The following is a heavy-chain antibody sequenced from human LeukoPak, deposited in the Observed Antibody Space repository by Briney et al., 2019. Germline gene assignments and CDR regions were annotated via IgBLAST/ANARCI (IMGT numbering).Heavy chain of an antibody. Sequence: ASVKVSCRSSGYTFTGYYMHWVRQAPGQGLEWMGWINPNSGGSNYVQKFQGRVTLTRDTSISTVYMELSRLRYDDTAVYYCARDGPNSSGWDYWGQGTLVAVSS. J-gene: IGHJ4*02. CDR3: ARDGPNSSGWDY. CDR1: GYTFTGYY. CDR2: INPNSGGS. D-gene: IGHD6-19*01. V-gene: IGHV1-2*02.